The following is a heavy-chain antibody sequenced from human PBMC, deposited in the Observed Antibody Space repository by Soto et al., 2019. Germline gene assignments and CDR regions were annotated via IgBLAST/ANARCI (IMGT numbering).Heavy chain of an antibody. Sequence: GASVKVSCKASGYTFTSYYMHWVRQAPGQGLEWMGIINPSGGSTSYAQKFQGRVTMTRDTSTSTVYMELSSLRSEDTAVYYCARELQQVMGYYYYYGMDVWGQGTTVTVSS. CDR3: ARELQQVMGYYYYYGMDV. V-gene: IGHV1-46*01. J-gene: IGHJ6*02. CDR1: GYTFTSYY. CDR2: INPSGGST. D-gene: IGHD6-13*01.